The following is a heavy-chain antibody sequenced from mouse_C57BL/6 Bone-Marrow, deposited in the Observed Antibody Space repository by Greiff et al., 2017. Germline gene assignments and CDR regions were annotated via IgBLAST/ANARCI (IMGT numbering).Heavy chain of an antibody. D-gene: IGHD2-3*01. Sequence: EVHLVESGGDLVKPGGSLKLSCAASGFTFSSYGMSWVRQTPDKRLGWVATISSGGSYTYYPDSVKGRFTISRDNAKNTLYLQMSSLKSEDTAMYYCACDGYHTLYFDYWGQGTTLTVSS. V-gene: IGHV5-6*01. J-gene: IGHJ2*01. CDR3: ACDGYHTLYFDY. CDR1: GFTFSSYG. CDR2: ISSGGSYT.